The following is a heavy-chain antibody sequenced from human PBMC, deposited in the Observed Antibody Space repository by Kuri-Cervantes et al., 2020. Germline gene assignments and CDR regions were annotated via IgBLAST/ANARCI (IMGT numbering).Heavy chain of an antibody. V-gene: IGHV4-38-2*01. CDR1: GYSISRGHY. D-gene: IGHD1-14*01. J-gene: IGHJ5*02. CDR2: INHSGGT. Sequence: SETLSLTCAVSGYSISRGHYWGWIRQTPGKGLEWIGEINHSGGTNYNPSLKSRVTMSVDTSKNPFSLHLTSLTAADTAMYDCARGRNGDTTPPPWGQGTLVTVSS. CDR3: ARGRNGDTTPPP.